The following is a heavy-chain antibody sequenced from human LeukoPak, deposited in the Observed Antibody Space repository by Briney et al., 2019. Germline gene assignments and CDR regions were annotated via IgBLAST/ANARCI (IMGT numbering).Heavy chain of an antibody. D-gene: IGHD3-3*01. J-gene: IGHJ3*02. Sequence: EASVKISCKASGYTFHSYGVSWVRQAPGQGLEWIGWIRAYHGNTNYAQKLQGRVTMTTDTSTSTAYMELRSLRSDDTAVYYCARDTLGTYYDFWSGSLMGNAFDIWGQGTMVTVSS. CDR3: ARDTLGTYYDFWSGSLMGNAFDI. CDR1: GYTFHSYG. CDR2: IRAYHGNT. V-gene: IGHV1-18*01.